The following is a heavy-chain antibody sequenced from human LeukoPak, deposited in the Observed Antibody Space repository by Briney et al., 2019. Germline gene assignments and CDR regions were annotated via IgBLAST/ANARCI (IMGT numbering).Heavy chain of an antibody. V-gene: IGHV3-7*01. Sequence: GVCLRLSCAASAFTFSRYWMSGVRQAPGKGREWVANIKQDGSEKYYVDSVKGRFTISRDNAKNSLYLQMNSLRAEDTAVYYCARDQLGYCSSTSCYGVYYYYYGMDVWGQGTTVTVSS. CDR3: ARDQLGYCSSTSCYGVYYYYYGMDV. CDR2: IKQDGSEK. J-gene: IGHJ6*02. CDR1: AFTFSRYW. D-gene: IGHD2-2*01.